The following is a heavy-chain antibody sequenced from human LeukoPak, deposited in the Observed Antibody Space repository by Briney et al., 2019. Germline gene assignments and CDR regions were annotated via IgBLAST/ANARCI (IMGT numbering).Heavy chain of an antibody. J-gene: IGHJ4*02. CDR3: AKLSGSYSNPKYYFDY. D-gene: IGHD1-26*01. CDR2: IYSDGST. CDR1: GFIVSGDF. V-gene: IGHV3-53*01. Sequence: GGSLRLSCAASGFIVSGDFMSWVRQAPGKGLEWVSVIYSDGSTYYADSVKGRFTISRDNSKNTLYLQMNSLRAEDTAVYYCAKLSGSYSNPKYYFDYWGQGTLVTVSS.